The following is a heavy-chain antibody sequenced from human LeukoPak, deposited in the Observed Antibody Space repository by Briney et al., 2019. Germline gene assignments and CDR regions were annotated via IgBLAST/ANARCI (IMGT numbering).Heavy chain of an antibody. V-gene: IGHV4-59*01. J-gene: IGHJ2*01. CDR1: SGSISSYY. Sequence: SETLSLTCTVSSGSISSYYWSWIRQPPGKGLEWTGYIYYSGGTNYNPSLKSRVTISVDTSKNQFSLKLSSVTAADTAIYYCARDGVKSNGYTRDWYFDLWGRGTLVTVSS. CDR3: ARDGVKSNGYTRDWYFDL. D-gene: IGHD5-24*01. CDR2: IYYSGGT.